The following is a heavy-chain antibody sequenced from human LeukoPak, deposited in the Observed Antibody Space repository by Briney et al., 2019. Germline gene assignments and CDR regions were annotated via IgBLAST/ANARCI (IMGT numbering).Heavy chain of an antibody. CDR1: GFTFSTHA. V-gene: IGHV3-23*01. D-gene: IGHD3-9*01. CDR2: VTSGGST. Sequence: GGSLRLSCAASGFTFSTHAMSWVRLAPGKGLEWVSTVTSGGSTYNADSVKGRFTISRDDSKNMLYLQMNSLRAEDTAVYYCAKGKTYYDTLTGYPRYYYYGMDVWGQGTTVTVAS. CDR3: AKGKTYYDTLTGYPRYYYYGMDV. J-gene: IGHJ6*02.